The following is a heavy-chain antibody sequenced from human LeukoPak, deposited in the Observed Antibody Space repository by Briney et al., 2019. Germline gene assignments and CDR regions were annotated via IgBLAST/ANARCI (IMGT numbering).Heavy chain of an antibody. CDR3: ARGALYCSSTSCFSDAFDI. J-gene: IGHJ3*02. CDR1: GGSFSGYY. Sequence: SETLSLTCAVYGGSFSGYYWSWIRQPPGKGLEWIGYIYYSGSTYYNPSLKSRVTISVDTSKNQFSLKLSSVTAADTAVYYCARGALYCSSTSCFSDAFDIWGQGTMVTVSS. V-gene: IGHV4-30-4*08. CDR2: IYYSGST. D-gene: IGHD2-2*01.